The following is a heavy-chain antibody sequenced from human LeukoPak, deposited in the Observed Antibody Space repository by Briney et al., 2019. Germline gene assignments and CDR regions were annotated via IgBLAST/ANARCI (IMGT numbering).Heavy chain of an antibody. CDR1: GGSVSSGSYY. CDR2: IYYSGST. J-gene: IGHJ5*02. D-gene: IGHD3-10*01. CDR3: ARGPVLLWFGDSPEPYNWFDP. Sequence: SETLSLTCTVSGGSVSSGSYYWSWIRQPPGKGLERIGYIYYSGSTNYNPSLKSRVTISVDTSKNQFSLKLSSVTAADTAVYYCARGPVLLWFGDSPEPYNWFDPWGQGTLVTVSS. V-gene: IGHV4-61*01.